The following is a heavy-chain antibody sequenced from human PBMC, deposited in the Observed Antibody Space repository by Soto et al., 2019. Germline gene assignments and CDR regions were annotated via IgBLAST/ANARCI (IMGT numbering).Heavy chain of an antibody. CDR3: ASGSGYNFAHHYYYYGMDV. CDR1: GGSFSNYA. Sequence: ASVKVSCKASGGSFSNYAISWVRQAPGQGLEWMGGIIPIFGTANYAQNFQGRVTITADESTNTAYMELSSLRSEDTAVFYCASGSGYNFAHHYYYYGMDVWGQGTTVTVPS. CDR2: IIPIFGTA. J-gene: IGHJ6*02. V-gene: IGHV1-69*13. D-gene: IGHD5-18*01.